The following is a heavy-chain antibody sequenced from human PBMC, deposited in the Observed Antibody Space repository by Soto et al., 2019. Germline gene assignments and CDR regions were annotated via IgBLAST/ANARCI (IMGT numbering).Heavy chain of an antibody. D-gene: IGHD6-19*01. CDR2: IYYSGST. CDR3: ARGSEQWLTYYYYYGMDV. J-gene: IGHJ6*02. CDR1: GCSISSYY. V-gene: IGHV4-59*01. Sequence: SETLALTWTVSGCSISSYYWSWIRQPPGKGLEWIGYIYYSGSTNYNPSLKSRVTISVYTSKNQFSLELSSVTAADTAVYYCARGSEQWLTYYYYYGMDVWGQGTTVTVSS.